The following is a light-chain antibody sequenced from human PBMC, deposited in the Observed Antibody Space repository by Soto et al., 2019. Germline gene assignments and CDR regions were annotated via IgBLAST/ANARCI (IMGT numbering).Light chain of an antibody. V-gene: IGLV2-11*01. CDR3: CSYAGSFYV. J-gene: IGLJ1*01. Sequence: QSVLTQPRPVSGSPGQSVPISCTGTSSDVGGYNYVSWYQQHPGKAPKLMIYDVSKRPSGVPDRFSGSKSGNTASLTISGLQAEDEADYYCCSYAGSFYVFGTGTKVTVL. CDR2: DVS. CDR1: SSDVGGYNY.